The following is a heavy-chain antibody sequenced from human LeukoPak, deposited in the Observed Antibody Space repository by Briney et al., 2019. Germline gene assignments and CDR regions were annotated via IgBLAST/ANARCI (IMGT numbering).Heavy chain of an antibody. Sequence: PGGSLRPSCAASGFTFSSYAMYWVRQASGKGLEYVSAISTNGDSTYYANSVKGRFTISRDNSKNTLYLQMGSLRADDMAVYYCARTIVTVKGGLDYWGQGTLVTVSS. CDR2: ISTNGDST. CDR1: GFTFSSYA. D-gene: IGHD2-21*02. CDR3: ARTIVTVKGGLDY. J-gene: IGHJ4*02. V-gene: IGHV3-64*01.